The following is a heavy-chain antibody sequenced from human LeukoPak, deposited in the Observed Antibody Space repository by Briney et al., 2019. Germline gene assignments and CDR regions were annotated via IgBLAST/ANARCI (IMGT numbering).Heavy chain of an antibody. CDR2: IYYSGST. J-gene: IGHJ5*02. D-gene: IGHD2-21*02. CDR3: ARGRYCGGDCLPSWFDP. Sequence: PSETLSLTCTVSGGSISSYYWSWIRQPPGKNLEWIGYIYYSGSTNYNPSLKSRVTISVDTSKNQFSLKLSSVTAADTAIYFCARGRYCGGDCLPSWFDPWGQGTLVTVSS. CDR1: GGSISSYY. V-gene: IGHV4-59*01.